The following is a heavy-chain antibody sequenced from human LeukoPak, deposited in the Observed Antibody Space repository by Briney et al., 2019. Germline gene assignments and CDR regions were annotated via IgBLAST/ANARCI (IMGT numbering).Heavy chain of an antibody. CDR3: AKDLGRGYGMDV. CDR1: GFTFSSYG. D-gene: IGHD1-26*01. V-gene: IGHV3-30*18. CDR2: ISYDGSNK. J-gene: IGHJ6*02. Sequence: GSLRLSCAASGFTFSSYGMHWVRQAPGKGLEWVAVISYDGSNKYYADSVKGGFTISSDNSKNTLYLQMNSLRAEDTAVYYCAKDLGRGYGMDVWGQGTTVTVCS.